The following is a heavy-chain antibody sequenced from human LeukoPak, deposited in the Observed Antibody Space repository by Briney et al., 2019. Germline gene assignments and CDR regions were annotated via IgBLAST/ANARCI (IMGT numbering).Heavy chain of an antibody. J-gene: IGHJ4*02. CDR2: MNPNSGNT. CDR1: GYTFTSYD. V-gene: IGHV1-8*01. CDR3: ARGTRDYDILTGYSKPRFDY. Sequence: ASVKVSCKASGYTFTSYDINWVRQATGQGLEWMGWMNPNSGNTAYAQKFQGRVTMTRNTSTSTAYMELSSLRSDDTAVHYCARGTRDYDILTGYSKPRFDYWGQGTLVTVSS. D-gene: IGHD3-9*01.